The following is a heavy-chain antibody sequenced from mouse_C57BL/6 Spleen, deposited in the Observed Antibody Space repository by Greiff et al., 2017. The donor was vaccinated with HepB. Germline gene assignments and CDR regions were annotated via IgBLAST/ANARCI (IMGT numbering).Heavy chain of an antibody. CDR1: GYTFTDYN. CDR2: INPNNGGT. Sequence: EVQLQESGPELVKPGASVKIPCKASGYTFTDYNMDWVKQSHGKSLEWIGDINPNNGGTIYNQKFKGKATLTVDKSSSTAYMELRSLTSEDTAVYYCARCPNWDHAMDYWGQGTSVTVSS. J-gene: IGHJ4*01. CDR3: ARCPNWDHAMDY. D-gene: IGHD4-1*01. V-gene: IGHV1-18*01.